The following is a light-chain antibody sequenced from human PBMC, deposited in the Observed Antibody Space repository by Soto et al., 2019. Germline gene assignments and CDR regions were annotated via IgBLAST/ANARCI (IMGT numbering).Light chain of an antibody. V-gene: IGKV3-11*01. CDR3: QQRGTWPT. CDR2: DAS. CDR1: QSVSGY. Sequence: EIVLTQSPVTLSLSPGERATLSCRASQSVSGYVAWYQQKPGQAPRLLIYDASSRANGIPAMFTGSGSGTDFSLTISSLEPEDFAVYYCQQRGTWPTFGQGTRVEI. J-gene: IGKJ1*01.